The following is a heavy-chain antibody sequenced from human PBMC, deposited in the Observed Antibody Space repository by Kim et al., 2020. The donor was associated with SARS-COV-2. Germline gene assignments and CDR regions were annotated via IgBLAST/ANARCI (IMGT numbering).Heavy chain of an antibody. Sequence: GGSLRLSCAASGFILSDYDMSWIRQAPGKGLEWLSYISRSGKTIYYGDSVKGRFSISRDNAKNFLYLQMNNLRAEDPAVYYCAREGSGSTHYFDYWGQG. CDR2: ISRSGKTI. CDR3: AREGSGSTHYFDY. D-gene: IGHD1-26*01. CDR1: GFILSDYD. J-gene: IGHJ4*02. V-gene: IGHV3-11*01.